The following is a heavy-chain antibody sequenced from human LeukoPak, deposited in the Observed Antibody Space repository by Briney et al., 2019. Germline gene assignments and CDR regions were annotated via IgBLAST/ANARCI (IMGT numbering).Heavy chain of an antibody. V-gene: IGHV4-34*01. D-gene: IGHD6-13*01. J-gene: IGHJ4*02. CDR3: ARGRRIAAANPFDY. CDR2: INHSGST. Sequence: PSETLSLTCTVSGGSISSYYWSWIRQPPGKGLEWIGEINHSGSTNYNPSLKSRVTISVDTSKNQFSLKLSSVTAADTAVYYCARGRRIAAANPFDYWGQGTLVTVSS. CDR1: GGSISSYY.